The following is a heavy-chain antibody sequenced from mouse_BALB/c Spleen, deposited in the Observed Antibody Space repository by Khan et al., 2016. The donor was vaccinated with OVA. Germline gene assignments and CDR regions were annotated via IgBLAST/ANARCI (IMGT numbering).Heavy chain of an antibody. V-gene: IGHV9-3-1*01. J-gene: IGHJ4*01. D-gene: IGHD2-10*01. CDR2: INTYTGEP. CDR3: ARPSYFYYTLDY. CDR1: GYTFTNYG. Sequence: QIQLVQSGPELKKPGETVTISCKASGYTFTNYGMNWVKQSPGKALKWMGWINTYTGEPTYADDFKGRFTFSLDTSASTAYLQINNLTNEDTATYCGARPSYFYYTLDYWGQGTSVTVSS.